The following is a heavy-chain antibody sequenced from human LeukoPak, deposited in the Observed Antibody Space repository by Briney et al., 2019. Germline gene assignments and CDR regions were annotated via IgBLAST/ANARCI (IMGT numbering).Heavy chain of an antibody. J-gene: IGHJ4*02. Sequence: GASVKVSCKYSGYTFTGYYMHWVRQAPGQGLEWMGWINPNTGGINYAQKFQGRVTMTRDTSISAAYMELSRLRSDDTAVYYCARDPYSNYFDYWGQGTLVTVSS. D-gene: IGHD5-18*01. CDR2: INPNTGGI. V-gene: IGHV1-2*02. CDR3: ARDPYSNYFDY. CDR1: GYTFTGYY.